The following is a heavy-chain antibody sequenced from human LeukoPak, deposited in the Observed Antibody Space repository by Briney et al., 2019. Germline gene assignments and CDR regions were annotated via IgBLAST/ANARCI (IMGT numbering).Heavy chain of an antibody. J-gene: IGHJ4*02. Sequence: GGSLRLSCAASGFTFSNYGMHWVRQAPGKGLEWVAVIWYDGSNKYYADSVKGRFTISRDNSKNTLYLQMNSLRAEDTAVYYCARGADDYGDYENFDYWGQGTLVTVSS. CDR3: ARGADDYGDYENFDY. CDR1: GFTFSNYG. V-gene: IGHV3-33*01. D-gene: IGHD4-17*01. CDR2: IWYDGSNK.